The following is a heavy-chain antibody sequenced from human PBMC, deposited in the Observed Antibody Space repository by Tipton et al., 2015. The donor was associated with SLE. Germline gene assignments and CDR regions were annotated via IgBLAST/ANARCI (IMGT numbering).Heavy chain of an antibody. Sequence: TLSLTCAVSGGSISSGGYSWSWIRQPPGKGLEWIGYINHSGSTNYNPSLKSRVTISVDRSKNQFSLKLSSVTAADTAVYYCARGLLWFGELSYFDYWGQGTLVTVSS. V-gene: IGHV4-30-2*01. CDR2: INHSGST. CDR3: ARGLLWFGELSYFDY. CDR1: GGSISSGGYS. J-gene: IGHJ4*02. D-gene: IGHD3-10*01.